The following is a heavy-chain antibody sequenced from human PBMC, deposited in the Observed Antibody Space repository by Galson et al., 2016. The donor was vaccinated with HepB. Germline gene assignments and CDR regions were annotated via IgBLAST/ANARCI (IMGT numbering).Heavy chain of an antibody. CDR2: ISSGGTYT. D-gene: IGHD6-13*01. Sequence: SLRLSCAASGFTFSDFHLTWIRQAPGKGLEWVSYISSGGTYTNYADSVKGRFTISRDNAKNSLYLQMNRLRAGDTGVYYCARGSGGSSGAGEGHYYYGLDVWGQGTTVIVSS. CDR3: ARGSGGSSGAGEGHYYYGLDV. J-gene: IGHJ6*02. V-gene: IGHV3-11*06. CDR1: GFTFSDFH.